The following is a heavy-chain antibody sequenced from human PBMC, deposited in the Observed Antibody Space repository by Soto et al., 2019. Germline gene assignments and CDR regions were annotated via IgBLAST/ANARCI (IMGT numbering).Heavy chain of an antibody. V-gene: IGHV1-69*17. J-gene: IGHJ4*02. CDR1: GDTFASYG. CDR2: IIPDFAIT. CDR3: ARAKFNFESYGPTFTTYFGL. Sequence: QVQLVQSGAEVKRPGSSVKVSCSASGDTFASYGISWVRQAPGQGLEWLGGIIPDFAITKFAQKIQDRITFTSGSSSSTTDMELSSLSSDDTAVYYFARAKFNFESYGPTFTTYFGLWGAGTPVTVSS. D-gene: IGHD3-16*01.